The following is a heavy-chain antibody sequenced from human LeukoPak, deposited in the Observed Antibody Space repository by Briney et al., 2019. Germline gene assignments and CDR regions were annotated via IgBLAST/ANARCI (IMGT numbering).Heavy chain of an antibody. J-gene: IGHJ4*02. V-gene: IGHV3-30*04. CDR1: GFAFSSYA. CDR3: ARGRGAAAGTFDY. D-gene: IGHD6-13*01. CDR2: ISYDGSNK. Sequence: GGSLRLSCAASGFAFSSYAMHWVRQAPGKGLEWVAVISYDGSNKYYANSVKGRFTISRDNSKNTLYLQMNSLRAEDTAVYYCARGRGAAAGTFDYWGQGTLVTVSP.